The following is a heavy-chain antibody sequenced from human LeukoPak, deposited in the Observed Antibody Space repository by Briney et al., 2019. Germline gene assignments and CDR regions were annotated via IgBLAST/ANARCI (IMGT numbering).Heavy chain of an antibody. V-gene: IGHV4-34*01. CDR2: INHSGST. D-gene: IGHD6-13*01. CDR3: ARFSIAAADSDYYYYGMDV. J-gene: IGHJ6*02. Sequence: SETLSLTCAVYGGSFSGYYWSWIRQPPGKGLEWIGEINHSGSTNYNPSLKSRVTISVDTSKNQFSLKLSSVTAADTAVYYCARFSIAAADSDYYYYGMDVWGQGTTVTVSS. CDR1: GGSFSGYY.